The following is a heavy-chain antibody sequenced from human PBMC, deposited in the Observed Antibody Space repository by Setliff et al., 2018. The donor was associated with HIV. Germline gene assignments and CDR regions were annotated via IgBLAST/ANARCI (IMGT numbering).Heavy chain of an antibody. CDR3: ARDPYCSGDGCFRYYQH. V-gene: IGHV4-4*07. CDR2: IYSSGST. D-gene: IGHD2-15*01. Sequence: PSETLSLTCTVSNVSINSYYWSWIRQPAGRALEWIGRIYSSGSTNYNPSLKSRVKMSLDTSKNQFSLKLSSVTVADTAVYFCARDPYCSGDGCFRYYQHWGRGTLVTVSS. J-gene: IGHJ1*01. CDR1: NVSINSYY.